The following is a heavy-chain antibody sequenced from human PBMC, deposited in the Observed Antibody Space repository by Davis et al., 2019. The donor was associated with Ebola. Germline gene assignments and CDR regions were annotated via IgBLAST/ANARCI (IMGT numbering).Heavy chain of an antibody. V-gene: IGHV4-61*01. J-gene: IGHJ5*02. CDR1: GGSVSSGSYY. CDR3: ARDPVLAYCGGDCYSGFDP. D-gene: IGHD2-21*01. Sequence: MPSETLSLTCTVSGGSVSSGSYYWSWIRQPPGKGLEWIGYIYYSGSTNCNPSLKSRVTISVDTSKNQFSLKLSSVTAADTAVYYCARDPVLAYCGGDCYSGFDPWGQGTLVTVSS. CDR2: IYYSGST.